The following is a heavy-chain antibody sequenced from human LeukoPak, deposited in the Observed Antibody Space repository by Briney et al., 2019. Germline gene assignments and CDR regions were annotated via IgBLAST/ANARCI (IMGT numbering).Heavy chain of an antibody. CDR1: GGSVSSGSYY. Sequence: SETLSLTCTVSGGSVSSGSYYWSWIRQPPGTGLEWIGFIYYSGSTMYNPSLKSRVTISADTSKNQFSLKLSSVTAADTAVYFCSRAVASIAAYYNWGQGTLVTVSS. CDR3: SRAVASIAAYYN. J-gene: IGHJ4*02. V-gene: IGHV4-61*01. CDR2: IYYSGST. D-gene: IGHD6-6*01.